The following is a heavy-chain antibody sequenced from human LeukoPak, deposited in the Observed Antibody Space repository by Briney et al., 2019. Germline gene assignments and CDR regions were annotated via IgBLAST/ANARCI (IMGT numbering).Heavy chain of an antibody. V-gene: IGHV1-18*01. J-gene: IGHJ4*02. CDR2: TSAGNGHT. D-gene: IGHD3-10*02. CDR1: GYTFTSYG. CDR3: ARDYFSDYVFDF. Sequence: ASVKVSCKASGYTFTSYGISWVRQAPGPGLEWMGFTSAGNGHTNYVQKFQGRVTMTTDTSTNTAYMELRSLRFDATAMYYCARDYFSDYVFDFWGQGTLITVSS.